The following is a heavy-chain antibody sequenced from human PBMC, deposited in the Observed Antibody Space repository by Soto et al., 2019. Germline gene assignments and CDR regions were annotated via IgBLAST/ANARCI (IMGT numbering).Heavy chain of an antibody. V-gene: IGHV3-33*01. D-gene: IGHD3-10*01. J-gene: IGHJ6*03. CDR2: IWYDGSNK. CDR1: GFTFSSYG. CDR3: ARDEYYGSGSYYSRYYYMDV. Sequence: GGSLRLSCAASGFTFSSYGMHWVRQAPGKGLEWVAVIWYDGSNKYYADSVKGRFTISRDNSKNTLYLQMNSLRAEDTAVYYCARDEYYGSGSYYSRYYYMDVWGKGTTVTVSS.